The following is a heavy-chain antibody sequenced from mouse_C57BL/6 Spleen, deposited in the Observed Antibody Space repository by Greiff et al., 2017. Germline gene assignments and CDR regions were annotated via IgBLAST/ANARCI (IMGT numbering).Heavy chain of an antibody. CDR3: ARGSYGSPLRYAMDY. D-gene: IGHD1-1*01. CDR1: GFTFSSYA. Sequence: EVKLVESGGGLVKPGGSLKLSCAASGFTFSSYAMSWVRQTPEKRLEWVATISDGGSYTYYPDNVKGRFTISRDNAKNNLYLQMSHLKSEDTAMYYCARGSYGSPLRYAMDYWGQGTSVTVSS. J-gene: IGHJ4*01. V-gene: IGHV5-4*03. CDR2: ISDGGSYT.